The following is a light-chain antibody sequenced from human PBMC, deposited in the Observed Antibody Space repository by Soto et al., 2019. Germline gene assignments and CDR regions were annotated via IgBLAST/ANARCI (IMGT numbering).Light chain of an antibody. Sequence: QSALTQPPSVSGSPGQSVAISCTGTGSDIGTYNRVSWYQQPPGTAPKLMIYDVSDRPSGVPDRFSGSKSGNTASLTISGLQAEDEDDYYCCAYSSSSPYVFGTGTKLTVL. CDR1: GSDIGTYNR. CDR3: CAYSSSSPYV. CDR2: DVS. V-gene: IGLV2-18*02. J-gene: IGLJ1*01.